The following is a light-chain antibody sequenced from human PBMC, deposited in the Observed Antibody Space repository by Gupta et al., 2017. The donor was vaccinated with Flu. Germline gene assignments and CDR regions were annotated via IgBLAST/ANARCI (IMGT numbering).Light chain of an antibody. CDR3: QQSSSSPWT. CDR1: QSISNH. CDR2: AAS. V-gene: IGKV1-39*01. Sequence: GDRVTITCRASQSISNHLNWYQQKPGKAPKLLIYAASSLQSGVPSGFSGSGSGTDFTLTTRSLQPEDFATYYCQQSSSSPWTFGQGTKVEIK. J-gene: IGKJ1*01.